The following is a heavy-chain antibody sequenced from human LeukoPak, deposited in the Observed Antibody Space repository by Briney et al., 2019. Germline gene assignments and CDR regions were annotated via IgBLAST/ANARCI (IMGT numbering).Heavy chain of an antibody. CDR2: INHSGST. CDR3: ARHTYSNSPFDY. J-gene: IGHJ4*02. D-gene: IGHD6-13*01. Sequence: SGTLSLTCAVYGGSFSGYYWSWIRQPPGKGLEWIGEINHSGSTNYNPSLKSRVTISIDTSKNQFSLKLTSVTAADTAVYYCARHTYSNSPFDYWGQGTLVTVSS. V-gene: IGHV4-34*01. CDR1: GGSFSGYY.